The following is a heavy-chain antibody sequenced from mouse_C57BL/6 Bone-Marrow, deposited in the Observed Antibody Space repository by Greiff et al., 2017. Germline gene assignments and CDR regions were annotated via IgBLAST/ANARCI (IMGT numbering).Heavy chain of an antibody. CDR3: ARDRYDYPFDY. J-gene: IGHJ2*01. CDR1: GFTFSSYA. D-gene: IGHD2-4*01. V-gene: IGHV5-4*01. Sequence: EVQLQESGGGLVKPGGSLKLSCAASGFTFSSYAMSWVRQTPEKRLEWVATISDGGSYTYYPDNVKGRFTISRDNAKNNLYLQMSHLKSEDTAMYYCARDRYDYPFDYWGQGTTLTVSS. CDR2: ISDGGSYT.